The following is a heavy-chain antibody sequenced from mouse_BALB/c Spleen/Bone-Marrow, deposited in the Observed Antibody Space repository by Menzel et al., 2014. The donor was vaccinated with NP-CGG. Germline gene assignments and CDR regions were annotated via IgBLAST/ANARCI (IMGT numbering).Heavy chain of an antibody. V-gene: IGHV1-55*01. J-gene: IGHJ3*01. CDR2: IYPGSGST. D-gene: IGHD3-1*01. Sequence: VQLQQSGAELVKPGTSVKLSCKASGYNFTSYWINWVKLRPGQGLEWIGDIYPGSGSTNCNEEFKSKATLTVDTSSSTADMQLSSLASEDSALYYCARFSQLGLLAYWGQGTLVTVSA. CDR1: GYNFTSYW. CDR3: ARFSQLGLLAY.